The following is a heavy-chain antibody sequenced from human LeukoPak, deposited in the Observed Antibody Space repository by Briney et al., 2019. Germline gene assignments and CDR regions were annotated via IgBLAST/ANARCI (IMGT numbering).Heavy chain of an antibody. D-gene: IGHD3-3*01. CDR3: AKDRRRVYDFWSGPDDAFHI. Sequence: GGSLRLSCAAAGVTVNSNYMSWVRQAPGQGLEWVSVIYSGGSTYYADSVKGRFTISRDNSKNTLYLQMNSLRAKDTAVYYCAKDRRRVYDFWSGPDDAFHIWGQGTMVTVSS. V-gene: IGHV3-53*01. CDR1: GVTVNSNY. CDR2: IYSGGST. J-gene: IGHJ3*02.